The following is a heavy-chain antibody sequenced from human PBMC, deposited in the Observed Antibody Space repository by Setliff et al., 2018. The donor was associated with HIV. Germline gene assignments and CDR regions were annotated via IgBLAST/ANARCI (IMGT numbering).Heavy chain of an antibody. CDR3: ARIEVSGGSCKGDN. CDR1: GFSLSTSGVG. D-gene: IGHD2-15*01. CDR2: IYWDDDT. Sequence: SGPTLVNPTQTLTLTCTFSGFSLSTSGVGVGWIRQPPGKALDWLAIIYWDDDTRYNASLKSRLTITKDTSKNQVVLTMTNMDPVDTATYYCARIEVSGGSCKGDNWGQGTLVTVSS. J-gene: IGHJ4*02. V-gene: IGHV2-5*02.